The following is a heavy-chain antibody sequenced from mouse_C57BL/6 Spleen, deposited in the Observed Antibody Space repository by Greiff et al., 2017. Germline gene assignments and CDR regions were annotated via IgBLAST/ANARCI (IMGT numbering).Heavy chain of an antibody. V-gene: IGHV10-3*01. Sequence: GGGLVQPKGSLKLSCAASGFTFNTYAMHWVRQAPGKGLEWVARIRSKSSNYATYYADSVKDRFTISRDDSQSMLYLQMNNLKTEDTAMYYCVREDYYGSSYDWYFDVWGTGTTVTVSS. CDR1: GFTFNTYA. CDR3: VREDYYGSSYDWYFDV. J-gene: IGHJ1*03. CDR2: IRSKSSNYAT. D-gene: IGHD1-1*01.